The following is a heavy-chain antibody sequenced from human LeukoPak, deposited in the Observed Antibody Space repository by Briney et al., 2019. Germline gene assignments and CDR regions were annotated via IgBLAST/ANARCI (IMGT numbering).Heavy chain of an antibody. CDR3: AGTELLLYYYYMDV. CDR1: GYTFTSYD. J-gene: IGHJ6*03. CDR2: MNPNSGNT. D-gene: IGHD1-7*01. Sequence: GASVKVSCKASGYTFTSYDINWVRQATGQGLEGMGWMNPNSGNTGYAQKFQGRVTMTRNTYISTAYMELSSLRSEDTAVYYCAGTELLLYYYYMDVWGKGTTVTVSS. V-gene: IGHV1-8*01.